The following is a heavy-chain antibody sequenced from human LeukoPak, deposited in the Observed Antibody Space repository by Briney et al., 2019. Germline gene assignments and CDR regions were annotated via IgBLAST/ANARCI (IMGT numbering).Heavy chain of an antibody. D-gene: IGHD3-22*01. Sequence: SETLSLTCTVSGGSISNYYWSWIRQPPGKGLEWIGYIYYSGSTNYNPSLKSRVTISVDTSRNQFSLKLSSVTAVDTAVYYCARRDSSGYYYYFDYWGQGTLVTVSS. J-gene: IGHJ4*02. V-gene: IGHV4-59*08. CDR1: GGSISNYY. CDR3: ARRDSSGYYYYFDY. CDR2: IYYSGST.